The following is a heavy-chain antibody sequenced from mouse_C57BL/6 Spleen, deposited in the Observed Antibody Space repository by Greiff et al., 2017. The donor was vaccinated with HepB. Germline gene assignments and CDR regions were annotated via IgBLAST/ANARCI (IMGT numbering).Heavy chain of an antibody. CDR2: IYPRSGNT. CDR1: GYTFTSYG. CDR3: ARREGSTIVTFDY. D-gene: IGHD2-5*01. J-gene: IGHJ2*01. Sequence: QVQLKESGAELARPGASVKLSCKASGYTFTSYGISWVKQRTGQGLEWIGEIYPRSGNTYYNEKFKGKATLTADKSSSTAYMELRSLTSEDSAVYFCARREGSTIVTFDYWGQGTTLTVSS. V-gene: IGHV1-81*01.